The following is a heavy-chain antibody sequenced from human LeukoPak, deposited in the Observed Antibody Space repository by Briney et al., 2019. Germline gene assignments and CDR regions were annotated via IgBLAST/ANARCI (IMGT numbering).Heavy chain of an antibody. CDR1: GYTFTSYG. CDR2: ISAYNGNT. V-gene: IGHV1-18*01. CDR3: ARTRDGYNYGYFDY. J-gene: IGHJ4*02. D-gene: IGHD5-24*01. Sequence: EASVKVSCKASGYTFTSYGISWVRQAPGQGLEWMGWISAYNGNTNYAQKLQGRVTMTTDTSTSTAYMELRSLRSDDTAVYYCARTRDGYNYGYFDYWGQGTLVTVSS.